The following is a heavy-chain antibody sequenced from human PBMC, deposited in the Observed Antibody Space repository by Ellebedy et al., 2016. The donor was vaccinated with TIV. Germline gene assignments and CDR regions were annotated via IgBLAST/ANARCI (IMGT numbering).Heavy chain of an antibody. V-gene: IGHV3-66*01. J-gene: IGHJ4*02. CDR3: AGRDSGDYPYFDY. Sequence: GESLKISCAASGFTVSSNYMSWVRQAPGKGLEWVSVIYSGGTTYYADSVKGRFTISRDNSKNTLYLQMNSLRVEDTALYYCAGRDSGDYPYFDYWGQGTLVTVSS. CDR2: IYSGGTT. CDR1: GFTVSSNY. D-gene: IGHD4-17*01.